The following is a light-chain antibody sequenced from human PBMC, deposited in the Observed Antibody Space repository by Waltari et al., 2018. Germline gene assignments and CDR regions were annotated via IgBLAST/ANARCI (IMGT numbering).Light chain of an antibody. CDR3: QQYNNWPQT. CDR1: QSVSSN. Sequence: EIVMTQSPATLSVSPGERATLSCRASQSVSSNLAWYQQKPGQAPRLLIYGASTRATGIPARFSGSGSGTEFTHTISSLQSEDFAVYYCQQYNNWPQTFGQGTKVEIK. J-gene: IGKJ1*01. V-gene: IGKV3-15*01. CDR2: GAS.